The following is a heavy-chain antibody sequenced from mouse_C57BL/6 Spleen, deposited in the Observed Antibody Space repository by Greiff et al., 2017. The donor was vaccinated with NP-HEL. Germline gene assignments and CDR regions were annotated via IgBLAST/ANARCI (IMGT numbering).Heavy chain of an antibody. CDR1: GFTFSDYY. CDR2: ISNGGGST. CDR3: ASRFRNYAMDY. D-gene: IGHD1-3*01. J-gene: IGHJ4*01. Sequence: EVQRVESGGGLVQPGGSLKLSCAASGFTFSDYYMYWVRQTPEKRLEWVAYISNGGGSTYYPDTVKGRFTISRDNAKNTLYLQMSRLKSEDTAMYYCASRFRNYAMDYWGQGTSVTVSS. V-gene: IGHV5-12*01.